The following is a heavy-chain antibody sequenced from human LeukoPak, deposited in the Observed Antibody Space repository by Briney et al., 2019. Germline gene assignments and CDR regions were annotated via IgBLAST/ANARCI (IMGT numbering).Heavy chain of an antibody. J-gene: IGHJ4*02. CDR3: AKAEWGSGWYRVGDY. D-gene: IGHD6-19*01. Sequence: GRSLRLSCAASGFTFSSYGMHWVRQAPGKGLEWVAVISYDGSNKYYADSAKGRFTISRDNSKNTLYLQMNSLRAEDTAVYYCAKAEWGSGWYRVGDYWGQGTLVTVSS. V-gene: IGHV3-30*18. CDR2: ISYDGSNK. CDR1: GFTFSSYG.